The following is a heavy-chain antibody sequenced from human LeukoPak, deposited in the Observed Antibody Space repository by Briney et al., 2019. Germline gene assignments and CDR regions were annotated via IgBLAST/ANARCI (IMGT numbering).Heavy chain of an antibody. D-gene: IGHD6-19*01. J-gene: IGHJ4*02. CDR2: MSYGGQNE. CDR1: GLTFSGYD. V-gene: IGHV3-30*03. CDR3: ASGYSGGWGFDY. Sequence: GGSLRLSCAASGLTFSGYDMHWVRQAPGKGPEWVAVMSYGGQNERYADSVKGRFTVSRDNAKNSVYLQMNSLRAEDTAVYYCASGYSGGWGFDYWGQGTLVTVSS.